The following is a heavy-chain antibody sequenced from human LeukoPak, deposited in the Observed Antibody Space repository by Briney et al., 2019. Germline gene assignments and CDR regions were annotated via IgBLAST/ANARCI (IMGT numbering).Heavy chain of an antibody. J-gene: IGHJ5*02. CDR1: GGSISSYY. D-gene: IGHD3-22*01. CDR3: ARDQIDSSGYYYSNWFDP. Sequence: KPSETLSLTCTVSGGSISSYYWSWIRQPPGKGLEWIGYIYYSGSTNYNPSLKSRVTISVDTSKSQFSLKLSSVTAADTAVYYCARDQIDSSGYYYSNWFDPWGQGTLVTVSS. V-gene: IGHV4-59*01. CDR2: IYYSGST.